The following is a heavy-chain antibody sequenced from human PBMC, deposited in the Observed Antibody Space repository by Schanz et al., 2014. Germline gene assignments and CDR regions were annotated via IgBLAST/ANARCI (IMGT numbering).Heavy chain of an antibody. CDR3: ARDGHSSIWDSYYFYGLDV. Sequence: QVQLVQSGAEVKKPGASVKVSCKASGHPFTAYYMHWVRQAPGQGLEWMGRINPNSGGTTYAENFQGRVTMTRDTSTSTVYMELSRMTSDDTALYYCARDGHSSIWDSYYFYGLDVWGQGTTVTVSS. J-gene: IGHJ6*02. V-gene: IGHV1-2*06. CDR1: GHPFTAYY. D-gene: IGHD6-13*01. CDR2: INPNSGGT.